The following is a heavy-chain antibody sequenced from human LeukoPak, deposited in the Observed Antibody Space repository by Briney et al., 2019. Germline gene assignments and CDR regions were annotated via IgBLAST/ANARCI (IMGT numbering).Heavy chain of an antibody. J-gene: IGHJ6*02. CDR2: IRSKAYGGTT. Sequence: PGGSLRLSCTASGFTFGDHAMSWVRQAPGKGLEWVGFIRSKAYGGTTEYAASVKGRFTISRDDSKSIAYLQMNSLKTEDTAVYYCSRGPLQLWLHNAMDVWGQGTTVTVSS. D-gene: IGHD5-18*01. CDR1: GFTFGDHA. CDR3: SRGPLQLWLHNAMDV. V-gene: IGHV3-49*04.